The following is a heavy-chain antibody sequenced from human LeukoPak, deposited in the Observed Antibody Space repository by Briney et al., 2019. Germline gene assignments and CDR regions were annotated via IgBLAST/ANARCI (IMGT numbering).Heavy chain of an antibody. CDR2: IYYSGTT. Sequence: PSETLSLTCTVSGGSISSYYWSWIRQPPGKGLEWIGYIYYSGTTNYNPSLKSRVTISVDTSKNQFSLKLSSVTAADTAVSYCARSATIWGGYYTYYFDYWGQGTLVTVSS. CDR3: ARSATIWGGYYTYYFDY. J-gene: IGHJ4*02. D-gene: IGHD3-3*01. CDR1: GGSISSYY. V-gene: IGHV4-59*08.